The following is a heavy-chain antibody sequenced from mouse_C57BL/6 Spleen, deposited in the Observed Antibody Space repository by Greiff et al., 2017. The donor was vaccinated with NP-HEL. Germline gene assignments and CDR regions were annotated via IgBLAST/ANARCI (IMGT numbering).Heavy chain of an antibody. CDR2: IDPSDSYT. D-gene: IGHD4-1*01. J-gene: IGHJ2*01. V-gene: IGHV1-50*01. CDR3: ARRKPWDYFDY. Sequence: QVQLQQPGAELVKPGASVKLSCKASGYTFTSYWMQWVKQRPGQGLEWIGEIDPSDSYTNYNQKFKGKATLTVDTSSSTAYMQLSSLTSEDSAVYYCARRKPWDYFDYWGQGTTLTVSS. CDR1: GYTFTSYW.